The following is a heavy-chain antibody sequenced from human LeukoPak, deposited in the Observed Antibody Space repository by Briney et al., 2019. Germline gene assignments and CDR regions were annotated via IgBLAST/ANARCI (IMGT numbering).Heavy chain of an antibody. CDR3: ARDLYLRYSYGFDY. CDR2: IYTSGST. J-gene: IGHJ4*02. Sequence: SETLSLTCAVYGASFSSYYWSWIRQPAGKGLEWIGRIYTSGSTNYNPSLKSRVTMSVDTSKNQFSLKLSSVTAADTAVYYCARDLYLRYSYGFDYWGQGTLVTVSS. V-gene: IGHV4-4*07. D-gene: IGHD5-18*01. CDR1: GASFSSYY.